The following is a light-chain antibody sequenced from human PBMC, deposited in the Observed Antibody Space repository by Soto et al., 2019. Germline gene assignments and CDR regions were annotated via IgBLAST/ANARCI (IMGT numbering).Light chain of an antibody. CDR3: QQYNNWLSWT. CDR2: GAS. J-gene: IGKJ1*01. CDR1: QSINNN. Sequence: EIVMTQSPATLSVSPGERATLSCRASQSINNNLAWYQQKPGQAPRLLIYGASTSVTGIPARFSGSGSGTEFTLSISSLQSEDFAVYYCQQYNNWLSWTFGQGTKVDIK. V-gene: IGKV3-15*01.